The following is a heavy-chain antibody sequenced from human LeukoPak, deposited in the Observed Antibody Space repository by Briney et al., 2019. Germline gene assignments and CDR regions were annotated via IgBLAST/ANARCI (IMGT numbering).Heavy chain of an antibody. V-gene: IGHV3-23*01. J-gene: IGHJ4*02. D-gene: IGHD4-11*01. CDR3: AKGVSKYDFDY. CDR1: GFTLSDYA. CDR2: ISAGT. Sequence: PGGSLRLSCAASGFTLSDYALSWVRQAPGTGLEWVSVISAGTYDADTVRGRFTISRDNSKNTVYLQVNSLRAEDTAVYYCAKGVSKYDFDYWGQGTLVTVSS.